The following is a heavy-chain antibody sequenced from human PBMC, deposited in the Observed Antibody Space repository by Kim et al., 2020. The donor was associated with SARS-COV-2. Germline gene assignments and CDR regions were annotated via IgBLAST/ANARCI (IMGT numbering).Heavy chain of an antibody. CDR1: GYTFTSYY. CDR2: INPSGGST. CDR3: AREGRGVDYYGSGSYYNPDAFDI. J-gene: IGHJ3*02. D-gene: IGHD3-10*01. V-gene: IGHV1-46*01. Sequence: ASVKVSCKASGYTFTSYYMHWVRQAPGQGLEWMGIINPSGGSTSYAQKFQGRVTMTRDTSTSTVYMELSSLRSEDTAVYYCAREGRGVDYYGSGSYYNPDAFDIWGQGTMVTVSS.